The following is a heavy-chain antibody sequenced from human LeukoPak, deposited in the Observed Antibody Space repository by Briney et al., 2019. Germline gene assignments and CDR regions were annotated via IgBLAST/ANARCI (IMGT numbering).Heavy chain of an antibody. D-gene: IGHD4-17*01. Sequence: GGSLRLSCAASGFTLSSNYMSWVRQAPGKGLEWVSVIYSGGITYYADSVKGRFTISRDNSKNTLYLQMNSLRAEDTAVYYCARDPTVPDYYYYGMDVWGQGTTVTVSS. J-gene: IGHJ6*02. V-gene: IGHV3-66*02. CDR1: GFTLSSNY. CDR2: IYSGGIT. CDR3: ARDPTVPDYYYYGMDV.